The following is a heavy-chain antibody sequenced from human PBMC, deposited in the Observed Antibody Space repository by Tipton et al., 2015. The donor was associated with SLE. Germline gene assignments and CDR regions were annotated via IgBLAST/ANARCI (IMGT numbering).Heavy chain of an antibody. CDR3: ARDDLGVDWFFDY. Sequence: SLRLSCAASGFTFSSYAMHWVRQAPGKGLEYVSAITSNGGTTYYADSAKGRFTISRDNSKNTLYLQMGSLRAEDMAVYYCARDDLGVDWFFDYWGKGTLVTVSS. CDR1: GFTFSSYA. V-gene: IGHV3-64*02. D-gene: IGHD3-3*01. J-gene: IGHJ4*02. CDR2: ITSNGGTT.